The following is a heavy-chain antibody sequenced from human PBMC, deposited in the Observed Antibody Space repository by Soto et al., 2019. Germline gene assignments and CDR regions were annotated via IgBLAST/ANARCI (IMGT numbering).Heavy chain of an antibody. CDR2: TSYDGSDK. CDR3: ARWGRTGGLDV. CDR1: GFTFRSYV. J-gene: IGHJ1*01. D-gene: IGHD3-16*01. Sequence: QVQLVESGGGVVQPGTSLRVSCVGSGFTFRSYVMHWVRQAPGKGLEWVALTSYDGSDKYYDDSVRGRFTISRDNSRNTVDLQMDSLRLEDTALYYCARWGRTGGLDVWGQGTLVSVSS. V-gene: IGHV3-30*19.